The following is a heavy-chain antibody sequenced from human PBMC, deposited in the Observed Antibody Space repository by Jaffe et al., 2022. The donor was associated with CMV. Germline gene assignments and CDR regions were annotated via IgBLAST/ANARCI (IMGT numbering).Heavy chain of an antibody. CDR3: ARDGGSAGGLGFFDY. Sequence: QVQLVESGGGVVQPGRSLRLSCAASGFTFSSYGMHWVRQAPGKGLEWVAVIWYDGSNKYYADSVKGRFTISRDNSKNTLYLQMNSLRAEDTAVYYCARDGGSAGGLGFFDYWGQGTLVTVSS. CDR1: GFTFSSYG. V-gene: IGHV3-33*08. J-gene: IGHJ4*02. CDR2: IWYDGSNK. D-gene: IGHD3-16*01.